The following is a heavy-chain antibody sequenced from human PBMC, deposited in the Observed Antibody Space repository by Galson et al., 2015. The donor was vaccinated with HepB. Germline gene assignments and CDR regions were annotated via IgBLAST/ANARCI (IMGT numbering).Heavy chain of an antibody. V-gene: IGHV1-18*01. J-gene: IGHJ4*02. CDR1: GYTFTSYG. CDR2: ISAYNGNT. Sequence: SVKVSCKASGYTFTSYGISWVRQAPGQGLEWMGWISAYNGNTNYAQKLQGRVTMTTDTSTSTAYMELRSLRSDDTAVYYCARVPVNPLYYGDYSYYFDYWGQGTLVTVSS. D-gene: IGHD4-17*01. CDR3: ARVPVNPLYYGDYSYYFDY.